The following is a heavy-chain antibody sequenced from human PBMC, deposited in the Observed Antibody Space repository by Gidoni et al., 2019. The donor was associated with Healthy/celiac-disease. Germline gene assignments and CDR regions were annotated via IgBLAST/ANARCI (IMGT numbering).Heavy chain of an antibody. J-gene: IGHJ4*02. Sequence: EVQLVESGGGLVQPGGSLRLYCAASGFTSSIYHMHWFRQATGKGLEGVSAIGTAGDTYYPGSVRGRFTISRENAKNSLYLQMNSLRAGDTAVYYCARGVSSGWYDYWGQGTLVTVSS. D-gene: IGHD6-19*01. CDR2: IGTAGDT. CDR3: ARGVSSGWYDY. CDR1: GFTSSIYH. V-gene: IGHV3-13*01.